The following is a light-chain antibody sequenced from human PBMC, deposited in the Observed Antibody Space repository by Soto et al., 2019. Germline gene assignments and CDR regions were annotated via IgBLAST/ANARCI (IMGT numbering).Light chain of an antibody. V-gene: IGLV1-44*01. J-gene: IGLJ3*02. CDR2: SND. CDR1: SSNIGTHT. Sequence: QSVLTQPPSASGTPGQRVTISCSGSSSNIGTHTVNWYQELPGTAPKLLIYSNDQRPSGVPDRFSGSKSGTSASLAISGLQSEDDADYYCATWDDSPNGPVFGGGTQLTVL. CDR3: ATWDDSPNGPV.